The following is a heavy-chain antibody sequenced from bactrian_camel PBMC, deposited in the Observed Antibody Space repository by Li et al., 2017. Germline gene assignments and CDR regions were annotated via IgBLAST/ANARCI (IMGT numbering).Heavy chain of an antibody. J-gene: IGHJ4*01. CDR3: AAGVIDGRRWSGEIGCYEYNY. V-gene: IGHV3S40*01. CDR1: GFTFSRCG. Sequence: DVQLVESGGGLVQPGGSLTLSCAASGFTFSRCGMGWFRQAPGQKREGVAIIDSVGSINYADSVKGRFTISQDNAKNTVSLQMNSLKPEDTAMYYCAAGVIDGRRWSGEIGCYEYNYWGQGTQVTVS. D-gene: IGHD6*01. CDR2: IDSVGSI.